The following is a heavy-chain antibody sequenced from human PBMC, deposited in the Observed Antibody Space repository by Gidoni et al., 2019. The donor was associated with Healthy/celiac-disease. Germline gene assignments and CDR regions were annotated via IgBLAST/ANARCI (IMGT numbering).Heavy chain of an antibody. Sequence: QGQLQESGPGLVKPSQTLSITCTVAGGSISSGGYYWSWIRRHPGKGLAWIGYIYYSGITYYNPSLKSRVTISVDTSKNQFSLKLSSVTAADTAVYYCARDRGNWNTAHDAFDIWGQGTMVTVSS. J-gene: IGHJ3*02. CDR1: GGSISSGGYY. V-gene: IGHV4-31*03. CDR3: ARDRGNWNTAHDAFDI. CDR2: IYYSGIT. D-gene: IGHD1-1*01.